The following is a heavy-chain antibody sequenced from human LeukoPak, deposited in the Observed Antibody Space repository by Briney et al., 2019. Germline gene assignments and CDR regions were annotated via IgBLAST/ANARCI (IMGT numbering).Heavy chain of an antibody. CDR3: ARDHGFSGGSYFDTFDI. V-gene: IGHV1-18*01. J-gene: IGHJ3*02. CDR2: ISGYNDDT. CDR1: GYIFTTYG. Sequence: ASVKVSCKASGYIFTTYGISWVRQAPGQGLEWMGCISGYNDDTNYAQTLQGRVTMTTDTSTSTAYLELRSLTSDDTAVYYCARDHGFSGGSYFDTFDIWGRGTMVTVSS. D-gene: IGHD1-26*01.